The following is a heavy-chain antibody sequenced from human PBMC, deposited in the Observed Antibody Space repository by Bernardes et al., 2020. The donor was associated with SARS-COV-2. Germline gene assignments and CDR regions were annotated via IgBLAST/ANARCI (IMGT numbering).Heavy chain of an antibody. V-gene: IGHV3-11*01. J-gene: IGHJ4*02. D-gene: IGHD2-15*01. CDR3: AREDINTPNCDY. Sequence: GGSLRLSCAASGFCSSDSYMYWTRQTPGKGLAWLSSLRRRLTIRRSDTTKYYADSVKGRFTIPRDNGKNSLYLQMNSLRAEDTAVYYCAREDINTPNCDYWGEGTLVTVSS. CDR2: LRRRLTIRRSDTTK. CDR1: GFCSSDSY.